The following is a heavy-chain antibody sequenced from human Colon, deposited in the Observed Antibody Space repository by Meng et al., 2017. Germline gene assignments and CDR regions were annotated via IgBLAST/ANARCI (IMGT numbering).Heavy chain of an antibody. CDR2: ISSSSSFM. Sequence: GESLKISCAASGFLFSGYTMSWVRQAPGKGLEWVSSISSSSSFMYYVDSVRGRFTIYRDNAKNSLYLQTNSLRAEDTAVYYCATTYWYSSRWENDYWGQGTLVTVSS. J-gene: IGHJ4*02. V-gene: IGHV3-21*01. CDR3: ATTYWYSSRWENDY. D-gene: IGHD6-13*01. CDR1: GFLFSGYT.